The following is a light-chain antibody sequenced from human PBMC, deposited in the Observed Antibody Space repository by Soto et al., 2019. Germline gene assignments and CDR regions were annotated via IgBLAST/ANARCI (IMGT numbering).Light chain of an antibody. CDR3: CSHADTYTVV. Sequence: QSALTQPRSVSGSPGQSVTISCTGTSSDIGSYNRVSWFQQPPGEAPKLIIYDVTKRPSGVPDRFSGSKSGNTASLTISGVQAEDEADYSCCSHADTYTVVFGGGTKVTVL. CDR1: SSDIGSYNR. V-gene: IGLV2-11*01. CDR2: DVT. J-gene: IGLJ2*01.